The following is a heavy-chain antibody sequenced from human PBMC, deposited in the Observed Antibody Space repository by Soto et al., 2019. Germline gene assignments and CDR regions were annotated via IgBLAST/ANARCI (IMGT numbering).Heavy chain of an antibody. D-gene: IGHD2-2*01. CDR2: IKQDGSEK. V-gene: IGHV3-7*01. CDR3: ARVPPLGAGYCSSTSCHGGYYYYYYMDV. J-gene: IGHJ6*03. CDR1: GFTFSSYW. Sequence: GGSLRLSCAASGFTFSSYWMSWVRQAPGKGLEWVANIKQDGSEKYYVDSVNGRFTISRDKAKNSLYLQMNSLRAEDTVLYYWARVPPLGAGYCSSTSCHGGYYYYYYMDVWGKGTTVTVSS.